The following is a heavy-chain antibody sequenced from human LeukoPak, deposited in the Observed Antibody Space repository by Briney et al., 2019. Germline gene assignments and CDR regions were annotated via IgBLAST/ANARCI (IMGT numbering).Heavy chain of an antibody. Sequence: GGSLRLSCAASGFTVSSNYMSWVRQAPGKGLEWVSVIYSGGSTYYADSVKGRFTISRDNSKNTLYLQMNSLRAEDTAVYCCASTYGDYARGNWFDPWGQGTLVTVSS. CDR1: GFTVSSNY. V-gene: IGHV3-53*01. CDR2: IYSGGST. J-gene: IGHJ5*02. CDR3: ASTYGDYARGNWFDP. D-gene: IGHD4-17*01.